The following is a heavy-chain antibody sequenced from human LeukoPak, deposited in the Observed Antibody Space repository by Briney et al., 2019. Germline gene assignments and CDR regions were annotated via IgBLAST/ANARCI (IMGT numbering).Heavy chain of an antibody. D-gene: IGHD2-2*01. Sequence: KASETLSLTCTVSDGSISPYYWSWIRQPPGKGLEWIGYIYYSGSTNYNPSLKSRVTISVDTSKNQFSLKLSSVTAADTAVYYCARGVPAALRYNWFDPWGQGTLVTVSS. V-gene: IGHV4-59*01. J-gene: IGHJ5*02. CDR1: DGSISPYY. CDR2: IYYSGST. CDR3: ARGVPAALRYNWFDP.